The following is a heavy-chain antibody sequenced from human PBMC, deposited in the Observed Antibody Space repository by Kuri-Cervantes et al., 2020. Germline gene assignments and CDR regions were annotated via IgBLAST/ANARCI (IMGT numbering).Heavy chain of an antibody. CDR2: INHSGST. D-gene: IGHD2-2*01. CDR3: ARGRGGVVPAANADY. J-gene: IGHJ4*02. V-gene: IGHV4-34*01. Sequence: SETLSLTCTVSGGSISGYYWSWIRQPPGKGLEWIGEINHSGSTNYNPSLKSRVTISVDTSKNQFSLKLSSVTAADTAVYYCARGRGGVVPAANADYWGQGTLVTVSS. CDR1: GGSISGYY.